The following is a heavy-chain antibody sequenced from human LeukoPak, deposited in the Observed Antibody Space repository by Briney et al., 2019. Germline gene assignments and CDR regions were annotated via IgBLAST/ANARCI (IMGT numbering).Heavy chain of an antibody. J-gene: IGHJ6*03. Sequence: GGSLRLSCAASGFTFSSYSMNWVRQAPGKGLEWVSSISSSSSYIYYADSVKGRFTISRDNSKNTLYLQMNSLRAEDTAIYYCAKNGDRGAYCTGGTCYPYFYYYMDVWGEGTTVTISS. V-gene: IGHV3-21*04. CDR3: AKNGDRGAYCTGGTCYPYFYYYMDV. CDR1: GFTFSSYS. CDR2: ISSSSSYI. D-gene: IGHD2-15*01.